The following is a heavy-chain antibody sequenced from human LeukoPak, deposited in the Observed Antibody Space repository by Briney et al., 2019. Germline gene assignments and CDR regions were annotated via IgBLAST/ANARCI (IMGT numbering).Heavy chain of an antibody. CDR3: AREEGYNWNYVGWFNP. CDR2: INHSGST. CDR1: GGSFSGYY. D-gene: IGHD1-7*01. V-gene: IGHV4-34*01. Sequence: SETLSLTCAVYGGSFSGYYWSWIRQPPGKGLEWIGEINHSGSTNYNPSLKSRVTISVDTSKNQFSLKLSSVTAADTAVYHCAREEGYNWNYVGWFNPWGQGYLVTVSS. J-gene: IGHJ5*02.